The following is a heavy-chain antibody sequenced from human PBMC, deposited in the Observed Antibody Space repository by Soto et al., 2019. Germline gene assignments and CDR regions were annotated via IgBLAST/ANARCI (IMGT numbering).Heavy chain of an antibody. J-gene: IGHJ4*02. CDR3: ATSFITTIGTTA. Sequence: EVQLVESGGGLVQPGGSLRLSCEASGFTFSNFGINWVRQAPGKGLEWVSHTSSSRTTIYYAESVKGRFTISRDNANNSLYLQMASLRCEDTAVYYCATSFITTIGTTAWGQGTLVTVSS. D-gene: IGHD1-1*01. CDR2: TSSSRTTI. V-gene: IGHV3-48*01. CDR1: GFTFSNFG.